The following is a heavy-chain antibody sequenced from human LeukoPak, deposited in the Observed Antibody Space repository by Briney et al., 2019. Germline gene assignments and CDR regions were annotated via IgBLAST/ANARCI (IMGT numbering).Heavy chain of an antibody. Sequence: PSETLSLTCAVYGGSFSGYYWSWIRQPPGKGLEWIGEINHSGSTNYNPSLKSRVTISVDTSKNQFSLKLSSVTAADTAVYYCASDPPPVMRGSGSYYGGWFDPWGQGTLVTVSS. CDR2: INHSGST. D-gene: IGHD1-26*01. CDR3: ASDPPPVMRGSGSYYGGWFDP. CDR1: GGSFSGYY. V-gene: IGHV4-34*01. J-gene: IGHJ5*02.